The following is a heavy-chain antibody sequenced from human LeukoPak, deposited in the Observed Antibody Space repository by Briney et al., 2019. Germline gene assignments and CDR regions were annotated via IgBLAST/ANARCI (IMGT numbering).Heavy chain of an antibody. J-gene: IGHJ4*02. CDR2: ISYDGSNK. CDR1: GFTFSSYA. V-gene: IGHV3-30*04. CDR3: ARVGDYYEDVGFDY. D-gene: IGHD3-22*01. Sequence: GRSLRLSCAASGFTFSSYAMHWVRQAPGKGLEWVAVISYDGSNKYYADSVKGRFTISRDNSKNTLYLQMNSLRADDTAVYYCARVGDYYEDVGFDYWGQGTLVTVSS.